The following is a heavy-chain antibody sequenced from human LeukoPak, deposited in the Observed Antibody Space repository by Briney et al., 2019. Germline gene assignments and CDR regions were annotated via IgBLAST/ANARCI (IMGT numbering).Heavy chain of an antibody. CDR2: IYYSGST. CDR1: GGPISSYY. Sequence: SETLSLTCTVSGGPISSYYWSWIRQPPGKGLEWIGYIYYSGSTNYNPSLKSRVTISVDTSKNQFSLKLSSVTAADTAVYYCARARNWFDPWGQGTLVTVSS. V-gene: IGHV4-59*01. CDR3: ARARNWFDP. J-gene: IGHJ5*02.